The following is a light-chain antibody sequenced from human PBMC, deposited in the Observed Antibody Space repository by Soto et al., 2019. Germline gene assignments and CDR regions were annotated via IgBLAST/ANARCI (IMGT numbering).Light chain of an antibody. Sequence: EIVLTQSPATLSFSPGERATLSCRASQSVRHYLAWYQQKPGQAPRLLIYDASNRATGIPARFSGSGSGTDFTLTISSLEPEDFAVYYCQQRSNWLITFGQGTRLEIK. CDR2: DAS. CDR3: QQRSNWLIT. J-gene: IGKJ5*01. V-gene: IGKV3-11*01. CDR1: QSVRHY.